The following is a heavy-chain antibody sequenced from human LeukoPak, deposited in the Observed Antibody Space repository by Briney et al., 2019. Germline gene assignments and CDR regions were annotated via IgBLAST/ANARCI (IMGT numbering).Heavy chain of an antibody. CDR2: INPSSGDT. Sequence: ASVKVSCKASGYTLTGYYMHWVRLAPGQGLEWMGWINPSSGDTHYAQKFQGRVTMTRDTSISTAYMELSRLSSDDTAVYYCAKNPYEYYLDYWGQGTLVTVSS. J-gene: IGHJ4*02. D-gene: IGHD5-12*01. CDR3: AKNPYEYYLDY. CDR1: GYTLTGYY. V-gene: IGHV1-2*02.